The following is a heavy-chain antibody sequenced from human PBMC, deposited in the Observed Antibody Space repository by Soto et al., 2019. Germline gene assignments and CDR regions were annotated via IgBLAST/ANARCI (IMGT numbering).Heavy chain of an antibody. CDR2: IIPIFGTA. Sequence: SVKVSFKACGGTFSSYAMSLVRQAPGQGLEWMGGIIPIFGTANYAQKFQGRVTITADESTSTAYMELSSLRSEDKVVYYCARDEDSSSWYMNWFDPWGQGTMVTVSS. D-gene: IGHD6-13*01. CDR3: ARDEDSSSWYMNWFDP. CDR1: GGTFSSYA. V-gene: IGHV1-69*13. J-gene: IGHJ5*02.